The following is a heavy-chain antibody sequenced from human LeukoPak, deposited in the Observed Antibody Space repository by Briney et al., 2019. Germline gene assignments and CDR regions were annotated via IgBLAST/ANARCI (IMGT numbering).Heavy chain of an antibody. V-gene: IGHV3-30*04. J-gene: IGHJ5*02. CDR2: ISYDGSNK. CDR1: GFTFSSYA. CDR3: ARDARDYYGSGSYLSWFDP. D-gene: IGHD3-10*01. Sequence: QPGGSLRLSCAASGFTFSSYAMHWVRQAPGKGLEWVAVISYDGSNKYYADSVKSRFTISRDNSKNTLYLQMNSLRAEDTAVYYCARDARDYYGSGSYLSWFDPWGQGTLVTVSS.